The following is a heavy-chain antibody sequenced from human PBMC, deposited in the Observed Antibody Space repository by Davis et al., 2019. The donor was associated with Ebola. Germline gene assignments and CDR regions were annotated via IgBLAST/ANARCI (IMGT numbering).Heavy chain of an antibody. CDR2: IFYTGTSSGSS. D-gene: IGHD2-2*01. CDR1: GGSMSSQN. Sequence: PGGSLRLSCTVSGGSMSSQNWYWIRWPPGKGLEWIGYIFYTGTSSGSSNYNPSLKDRVTISVDSSKNQVSLKMGSVTAADSAVYYCARGGLVPAALYLWGQGTMVTVSS. J-gene: IGHJ3*01. CDR3: ARGGLVPAALYL. V-gene: IGHV4-59*11.